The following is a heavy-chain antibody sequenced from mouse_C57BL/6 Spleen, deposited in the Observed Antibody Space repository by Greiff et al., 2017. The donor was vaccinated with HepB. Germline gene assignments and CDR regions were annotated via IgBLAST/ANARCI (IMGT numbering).Heavy chain of an antibody. J-gene: IGHJ1*03. CDR3: ARDWDVPYWYFDV. V-gene: IGHV1-50*01. CDR2: IDPSDSYT. CDR1: GYTFTSYW. Sequence: VQLQQPGAELVKPGASVKLSCKASGYTFTSYWMQWVKQRPGQGLEWIGEIDPSDSYTNYNQKFKGKATLTVDTSSSTAYMQLSSLTSEDSAVYYCARDWDVPYWYFDVWGTGTTVTVSS. D-gene: IGHD4-1*01.